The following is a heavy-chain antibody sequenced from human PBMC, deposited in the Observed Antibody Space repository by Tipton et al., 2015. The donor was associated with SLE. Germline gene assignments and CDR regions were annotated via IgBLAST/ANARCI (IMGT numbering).Heavy chain of an antibody. CDR1: GDSVYNGDYY. CDR3: VRDRRSFNVGNYYYYYMEV. D-gene: IGHD1-14*01. CDR2: IYVSGNT. V-gene: IGHV4-61*02. J-gene: IGHJ6*03. Sequence: TLSLTCTVSGDSVYNGDYYWSWLRQPAGRALEWIGRIYVSGNTNYNPPLKSRVTISVDGSKNQFSLNLSSVTDADTAVYYCVRDRRSFNVGNYYYYYMEVWGKGTTVTVSS.